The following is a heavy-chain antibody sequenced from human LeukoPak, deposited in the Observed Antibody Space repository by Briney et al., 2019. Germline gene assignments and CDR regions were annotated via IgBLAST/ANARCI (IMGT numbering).Heavy chain of an antibody. CDR2: TRNKANSYST. CDR3: ARDDSSSWLRSYYYYGMDV. J-gene: IGHJ6*02. V-gene: IGHV3-72*01. Sequence: GGSLRLSCAASGFTFSDHYMDWVRQAPGKGLEWVGRTRNKANSYSTEYAASVKGRFTISRDDSKNSLYLQMNSLRAEDTAVYYCARDDSSSWLRSYYYYGMDVWGQGTTVTVSS. CDR1: GFTFSDHY. D-gene: IGHD6-13*01.